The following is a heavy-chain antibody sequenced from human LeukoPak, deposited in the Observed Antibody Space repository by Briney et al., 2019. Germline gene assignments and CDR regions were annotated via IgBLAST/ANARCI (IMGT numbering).Heavy chain of an antibody. CDR1: GFTFSSYS. D-gene: IGHD6-19*01. CDR3: ARDITAVSSGWYSYYYYYGMDV. Sequence: PGGSLRLSCAASGFTFSSYSTNWVRQAPGKGLEWVSSISSSSSYIYYADSVKGRFTISRDNAKNSLYLQMNSLRAEDTAVYYCARDITAVSSGWYSYYYYYGMDVWGQGTTVTVSS. J-gene: IGHJ6*02. CDR2: ISSSSSYI. V-gene: IGHV3-21*01.